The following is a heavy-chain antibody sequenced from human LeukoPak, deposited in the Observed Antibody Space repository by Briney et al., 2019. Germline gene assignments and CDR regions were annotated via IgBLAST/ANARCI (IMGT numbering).Heavy chain of an antibody. CDR2: ISGSGGST. Sequence: PGGSLRLSCAASGFTFGSFGMHWVRQAPGKGLEWVSAISGSGGSTYYADSVKGRFTISRDNSKNTLYLQMNSLRAEDTAVYYCAKAPGGPAYDYWGQGTLVTVSS. CDR1: GFTFGSFG. CDR3: AKAPGGPAYDY. J-gene: IGHJ4*02. V-gene: IGHV3-23*01. D-gene: IGHD3-10*01.